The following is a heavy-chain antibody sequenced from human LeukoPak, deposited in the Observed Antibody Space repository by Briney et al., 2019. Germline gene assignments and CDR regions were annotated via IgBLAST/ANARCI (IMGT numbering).Heavy chain of an antibody. Sequence: ASVKVSCKASGYTFTSYGISWVRQAPGQGLEWMGWISAYNGNTNYAQKLQGRVTMTTDTSTSTAYMELRSLRSDDTAVYYCASGARMVLRFLEWLAPLDAFDIWGQGTMVTVSS. CDR3: ASGARMVLRFLEWLAPLDAFDI. J-gene: IGHJ3*02. CDR2: ISAYNGNT. D-gene: IGHD3-3*01. V-gene: IGHV1-18*01. CDR1: GYTFTSYG.